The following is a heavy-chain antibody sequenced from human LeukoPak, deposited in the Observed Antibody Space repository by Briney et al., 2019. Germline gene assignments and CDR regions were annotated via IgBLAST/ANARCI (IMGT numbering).Heavy chain of an antibody. V-gene: IGHV1-2*02. CDR1: GYTFTGYY. Sequence: GASVKVSCKASGYTFTGYYMHWVRQAPGQGLEWMGWINPNSGGTNYAQKFQGRVTMTRDTSISTAYMELSRLRSDDTAVYYCAGDRAVLRYFDWSLGYWGQGTLVTVSS. J-gene: IGHJ4*02. D-gene: IGHD3-9*01. CDR2: INPNSGGT. CDR3: AGDRAVLRYFDWSLGY.